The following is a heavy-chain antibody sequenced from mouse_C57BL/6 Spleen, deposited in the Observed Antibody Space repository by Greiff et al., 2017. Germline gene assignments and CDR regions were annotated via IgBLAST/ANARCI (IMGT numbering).Heavy chain of an antibody. CDR1: GYTFTDYN. Sequence: EVQLQQSGPELVKPGASVKMSCKASGYTFTDYNMHWVKQSHGKSLEWIGYINPNNGGTSYNQNFKGKATLTVNKSSSTAYMELRSLTSEDSAVYDCAKGAYGFYYFDYWGQGTTLTVSS. CDR2: INPNNGGT. D-gene: IGHD1-1*01. J-gene: IGHJ2*01. CDR3: AKGAYGFYYFDY. V-gene: IGHV1-22*01.